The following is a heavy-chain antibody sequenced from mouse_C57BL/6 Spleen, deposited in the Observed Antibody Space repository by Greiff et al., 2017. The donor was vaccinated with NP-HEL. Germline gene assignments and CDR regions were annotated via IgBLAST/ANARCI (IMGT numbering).Heavy chain of an antibody. CDR1: GYTFTDYY. CDR2: IYPGSGNT. V-gene: IGHV1-76*01. CDR3: AREYFDY. Sequence: VQLVESGAELVRPGASVKLSCKASGYTFTDYYINWVKQRPGQGLEWIARIYPGSGNTYYNEKFKGKATLTAEKSSSTAYMQLSSLTSEDSAVYFCAREYFDYWGQGTTLTVSS. J-gene: IGHJ2*01.